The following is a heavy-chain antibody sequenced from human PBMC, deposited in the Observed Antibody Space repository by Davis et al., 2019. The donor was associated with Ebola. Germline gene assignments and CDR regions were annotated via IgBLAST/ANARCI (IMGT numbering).Heavy chain of an antibody. D-gene: IGHD3-22*01. CDR1: GYTFTTYD. CDR3: ARRRWSSSGCIFS. Sequence: AASVKVSCKASGYTFTTYDINWVRQATGQGLEWVGWMNPNSANTGYTQKFQGRVTMTRNTSISTAYMELSSLRSEDTAVYYCARRRWSSSGCIFSWGQGTMVTVSS. J-gene: IGHJ3*01. CDR2: MNPNSANT. V-gene: IGHV1-8*01.